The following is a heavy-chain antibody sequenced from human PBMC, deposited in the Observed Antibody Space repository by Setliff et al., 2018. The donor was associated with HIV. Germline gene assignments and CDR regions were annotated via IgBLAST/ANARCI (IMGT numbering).Heavy chain of an antibody. CDR1: GFTFGDYA. Sequence: PGGSLRLSCTASGFTFGDYAMSWVRQAPGKGLEWVGFIKSKTFGGTTEYAASVKGRVTISRDDSKSIAYLQMNSLKTEDTAVYYCTTIVGFCSSTRCYSDYWGQGTLVTVSS. CDR2: IKSKTFGGTT. CDR3: TTIVGFCSSTRCYSDY. V-gene: IGHV3-49*04. D-gene: IGHD2-2*01. J-gene: IGHJ4*02.